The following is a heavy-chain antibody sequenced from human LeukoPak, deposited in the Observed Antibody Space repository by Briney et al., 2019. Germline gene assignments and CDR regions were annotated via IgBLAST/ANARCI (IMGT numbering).Heavy chain of an antibody. Sequence: GESLKISCKGSGYSFSTYWIGWVRQMPGKGLELMGIIYPGGSETRYSPSFQGQVTISADKSISTAYLLWSSLRVSDNAMYFCARHKMTTSPFDYWGQGTLVTVSS. J-gene: IGHJ4*02. CDR1: GYSFSTYW. V-gene: IGHV5-51*01. CDR2: IYPGGSET. CDR3: ARHKMTTSPFDY. D-gene: IGHD4-11*01.